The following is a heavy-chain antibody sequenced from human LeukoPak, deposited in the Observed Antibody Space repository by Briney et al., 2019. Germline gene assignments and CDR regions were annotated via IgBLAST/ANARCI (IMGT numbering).Heavy chain of an antibody. D-gene: IGHD1-26*01. J-gene: IGHJ2*01. V-gene: IGHV3-7*03. CDR3: AKDRTVGASYWYFDL. CDR2: IKQDGSEK. CDR1: GFTFSSYW. Sequence: GGSLRLSCAASGFTFSSYWMSWVRQAPGKGLEWVANIKQDGSEKYYVDSVKGRFTISRDNAKNSLYLQMNSLRAEDTAIYYCAKDRTVGASYWYFDLWGRGTPVTVSS.